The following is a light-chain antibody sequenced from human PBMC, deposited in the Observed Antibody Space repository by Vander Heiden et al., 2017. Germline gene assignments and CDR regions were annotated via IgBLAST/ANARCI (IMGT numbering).Light chain of an antibody. CDR1: QSVSSSY. CDR2: GAS. V-gene: IGKV3-20*01. J-gene: IGKJ1*01. Sequence: IALTQSPGTLSLSPGERATLSCRASQSVSSSYLAWYQQKPGQAPRLLIYGASSRATGIPDRFSGSGSGTDFTLTISRLEPEDFAVYYCQQYGSSPWTFGQGTKVEIK. CDR3: QQYGSSPWT.